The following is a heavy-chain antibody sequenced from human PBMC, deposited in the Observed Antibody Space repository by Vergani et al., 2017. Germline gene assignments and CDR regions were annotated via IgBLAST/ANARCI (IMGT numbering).Heavy chain of an antibody. J-gene: IGHJ4*02. Sequence: QVQLVQSGAEVKKPGASVQVSCKASGYTFSSYGISWVRQAPGQGLEWMGWIRPYNGHTEYAQRLQGRVTMTTDTSTSTAYMELRSLRSDDTDVYSCAREKGTGDLDYWGQGTLVTVSS. CDR1: GYTFSSYG. D-gene: IGHD7-27*01. V-gene: IGHV1-18*01. CDR3: AREKGTGDLDY. CDR2: IRPYNGHT.